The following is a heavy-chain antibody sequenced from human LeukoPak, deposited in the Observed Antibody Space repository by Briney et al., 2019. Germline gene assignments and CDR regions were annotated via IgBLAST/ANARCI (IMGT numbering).Heavy chain of an antibody. CDR2: IIPIFGTA. D-gene: IGHD6-13*01. CDR1: GYTFTRYG. CDR3: ARAALAAADYYMDV. Sequence: ASVKVSCKAFGYTFTRYGVSWVRQAPGQGLEWMGGIIPIFGTANYAQKFQGRVTITADKSTSTAYMELSSLRSEDTAVYYCARAALAAADYYMDVWGKGTTVTVSS. V-gene: IGHV1-69*06. J-gene: IGHJ6*03.